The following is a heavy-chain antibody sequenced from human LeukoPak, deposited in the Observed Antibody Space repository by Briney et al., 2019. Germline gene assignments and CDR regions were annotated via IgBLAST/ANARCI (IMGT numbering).Heavy chain of an antibody. D-gene: IGHD1-14*01. CDR1: GFTFSSCG. CDR3: ATETIGRHYDY. Sequence: PGGSLTLSCAASGFTFSSCGFNWVRQAPGKGLEGVSSIGPTGTDRYYADSVRGRFTISRDNAKNSMYLQMDSLRDEDTAVYYCATETIGRHYDYWGQGTLLTVSS. V-gene: IGHV3-21*01. CDR2: IGPTGTDR. J-gene: IGHJ4*02.